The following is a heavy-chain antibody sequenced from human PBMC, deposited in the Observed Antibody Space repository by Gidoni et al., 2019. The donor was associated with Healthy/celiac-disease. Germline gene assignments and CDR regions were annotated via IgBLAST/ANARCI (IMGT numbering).Heavy chain of an antibody. Sequence: QITLKESGPTLVKPTQTLTLTCTFSGFSLSTSGVGVGWIRQPPGKALEWLALIYWDDEKRYSPSLKSRLTITKDTSKNQVVLTMTNMDPVDTATYYCARARNYYYYMDVWGKGTTVTVSS. CDR2: IYWDDEK. V-gene: IGHV2-5*02. CDR3: ARARNYYYYMDV. CDR1: GFSLSTSGVG. J-gene: IGHJ6*03.